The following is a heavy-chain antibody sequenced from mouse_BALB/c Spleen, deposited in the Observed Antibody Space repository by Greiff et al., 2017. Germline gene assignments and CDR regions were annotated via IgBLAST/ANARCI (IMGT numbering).Heavy chain of an antibody. D-gene: IGHD2-14*01. J-gene: IGHJ1*01. CDR2: ISYDGSN. Sequence: DVKLQESGPGLVKPSQSLSLTCSVTGYSITSGYYWNWIRQFPGNKLEWMGYISYDGSNNYNPSLKNRISITRDTSKNQFFLKLNSVTTEDTATYYCARPYYGYDYWYFDVWGAGTTVTVSS. CDR3: ARPYYGYDYWYFDV. V-gene: IGHV3-6*02. CDR1: GYSITSGYY.